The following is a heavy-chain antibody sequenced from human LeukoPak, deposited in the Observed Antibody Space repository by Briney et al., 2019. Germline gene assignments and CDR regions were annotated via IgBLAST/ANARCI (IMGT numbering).Heavy chain of an antibody. CDR2: IFGSGGRA. Sequence: GGSLRLSCAASGFTFNSYAMYWVRQAPGKGLEWVSGIFGSGGRAHYADSVKGRFTIFRDNSTNTVYLQMNSLRDEDTDVYYCAKTTTGYSSGRYPGWPVDYWGQGTLVTVSS. V-gene: IGHV3-23*01. J-gene: IGHJ4*02. CDR3: AKTTTGYSSGRYPGWPVDY. CDR1: GFTFNSYA. D-gene: IGHD6-19*01.